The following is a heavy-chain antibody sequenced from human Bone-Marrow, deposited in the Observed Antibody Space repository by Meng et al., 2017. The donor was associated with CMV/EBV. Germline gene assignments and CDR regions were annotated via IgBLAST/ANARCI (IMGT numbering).Heavy chain of an antibody. J-gene: IGHJ6*02. Sequence: ASVKVSCKASGYTFTGYYMHWVRQAPGQGLEWMGWINPNSGGTNYAQKFQGRVTMTTDTSISTAYMELRRLRSDDQAVYYCARSGTTVSSSFLHYYGMDVWGQGTTVTVSS. CDR3: ARSGTTVSSSFLHYYGMDV. V-gene: IGHV1-2*02. CDR1: GYTFTGYY. CDR2: INPNSGGT. D-gene: IGHD6-6*01.